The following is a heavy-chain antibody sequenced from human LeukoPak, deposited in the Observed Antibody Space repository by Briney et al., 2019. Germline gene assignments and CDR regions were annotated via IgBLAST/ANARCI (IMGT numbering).Heavy chain of an antibody. V-gene: IGHV1-18*01. Sequence: ASVNVSCKASGYTFTSYGISWVRQAPGQGLEWMGWISAYNGNTNYAQKLQGRVTMTTDTSTSTAYMELRSLRSDDTAVYYCAREPDYGGAFDYWGQGTLVTVSS. J-gene: IGHJ4*02. CDR3: AREPDYGGAFDY. CDR2: ISAYNGNT. CDR1: GYTFTSYG. D-gene: IGHD4-17*01.